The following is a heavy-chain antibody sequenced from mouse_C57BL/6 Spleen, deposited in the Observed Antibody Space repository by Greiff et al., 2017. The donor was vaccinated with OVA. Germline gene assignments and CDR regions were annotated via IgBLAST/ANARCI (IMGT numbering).Heavy chain of an antibody. J-gene: IGHJ2*01. V-gene: IGHV1-64*01. CDR3: ARCYYGSSYDYFDY. Sequence: QVQLQQSGAELVKPGASVKLSCKASGYTFTSYWMHWVKQRPGQGLEWIGMIHPNSGSTNYNEKFKSKATLTVDKSSSTAYMQLSSLTSEDSAVYYCARCYYGSSYDYFDYWGQGTTLTVSS. CDR2: IHPNSGST. D-gene: IGHD1-1*01. CDR1: GYTFTSYW.